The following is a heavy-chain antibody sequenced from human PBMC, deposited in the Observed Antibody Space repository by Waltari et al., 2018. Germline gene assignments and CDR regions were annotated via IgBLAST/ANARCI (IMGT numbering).Heavy chain of an antibody. J-gene: IGHJ6*03. D-gene: IGHD4-17*01. Sequence: QVQLQESGPGLVRPSETLSLTCTVSGASMSRYFWSWIRQPAGKGLEWIGRIYSDGRTNYNPPLKSRVTMSLDTSNNQFSLKLSSVTAADTAVYYCARAPRPMTTVTRYNDLDYYHYMDVWGKGTTVTVSS. CDR1: GASMSRYF. V-gene: IGHV4-4*07. CDR3: ARAPRPMTTVTRYNDLDYYHYMDV. CDR2: IYSDGRT.